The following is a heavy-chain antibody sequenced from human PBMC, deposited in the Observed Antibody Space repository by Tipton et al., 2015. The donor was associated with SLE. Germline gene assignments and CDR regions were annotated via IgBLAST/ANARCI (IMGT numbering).Heavy chain of an antibody. V-gene: IGHV4-59*11. Sequence: TLSLTCTVSDASIKSHSWTWIRQAPGKELEWIGYISFSGITNYNPSRKSRVTISVDTSKNQFSLKLTSVTPADTAFYYCARGAYYFDSWGQGTLVTVSS. CDR2: ISFSGIT. CDR1: DASIKSHS. J-gene: IGHJ4*02. CDR3: ARGAYYFDS.